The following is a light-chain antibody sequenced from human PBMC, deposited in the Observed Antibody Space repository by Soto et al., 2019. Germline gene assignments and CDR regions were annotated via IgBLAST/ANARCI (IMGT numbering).Light chain of an antibody. CDR3: QKYDSAPT. CDR1: QGISNS. J-gene: IGKJ1*01. Sequence: DIQMTQSPSSLSASVVDRVTITCRASQGISNSLAWYQQRPGKVPKLLIYAASTLQSGVPSRFSGSGSGTDFTLTISSLQPEDVATYYCQKYDSAPTFGQGTKV. V-gene: IGKV1-27*01. CDR2: AAS.